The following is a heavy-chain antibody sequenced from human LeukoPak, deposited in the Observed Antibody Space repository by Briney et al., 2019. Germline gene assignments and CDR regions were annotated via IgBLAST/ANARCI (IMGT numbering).Heavy chain of an antibody. CDR3: ARVMAEGTFDY. D-gene: IGHD2-8*01. CDR1: GYSFTSFW. CDR2: IYPGDSDT. V-gene: IGHV5-51*01. J-gene: IGHJ4*02. Sequence: GESLKISCKASGYSFTSFWIAWVRQMPGKALECMGIIYPGDSDTRYSPSFQGQVTISADKSISASYLQWSSLKASDTATYYCARVMAEGTFDYWGQGTVVTVSS.